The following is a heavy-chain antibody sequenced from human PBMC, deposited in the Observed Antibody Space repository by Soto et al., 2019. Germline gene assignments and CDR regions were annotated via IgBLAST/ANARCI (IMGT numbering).Heavy chain of an antibody. J-gene: IGHJ6*02. D-gene: IGHD5-18*01. CDR3: AKDRGIQLWSTTYYYYYGMDV. Sequence: GGSLRLSCAASGFTFSSYGMHWVRQAPGKGLEWVAVISYDGSNKYYADSVKGRFTISRDNSKNTLYLQMNSLRAEDTAVYYCAKDRGIQLWSTTYYYYYGMDVWGQGTTVTVSS. CDR2: ISYDGSNK. CDR1: GFTFSSYG. V-gene: IGHV3-30*18.